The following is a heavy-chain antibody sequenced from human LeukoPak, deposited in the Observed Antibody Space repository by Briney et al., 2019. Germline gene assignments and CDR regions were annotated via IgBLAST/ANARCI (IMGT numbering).Heavy chain of an antibody. CDR3: ARSGSAINWFDP. CDR1: GYTFTSYG. CDR2: INPNSGGT. Sequence: ASVKVSCKASGYTFTSYGISWVRQAPGQGLEWMGWINPNSGGTNYAQKFQGRVTMTRDTSISTAYMELSRLRSDDTAVYYCARSGSAINWFDPWGQGTLVTVSS. D-gene: IGHD3-10*01. J-gene: IGHJ5*02. V-gene: IGHV1-2*02.